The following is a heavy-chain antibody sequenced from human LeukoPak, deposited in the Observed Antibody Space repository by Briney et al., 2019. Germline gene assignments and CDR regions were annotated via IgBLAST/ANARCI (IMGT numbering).Heavy chain of an antibody. J-gene: IGHJ6*02. V-gene: IGHV4-59*01. Sequence: SETLSLTCTVSGGSISSYYWSWIRQPPGKGLEWIGYIYYSGSTNYNPSLKSRVTISVDTSKNQFSLKLSSVTAADTAVYYCARDEVVPAAMSYYYYGMDVWGQGTTVTVSS. CDR1: GGSISSYY. CDR3: ARDEVVPAAMSYYYYGMDV. CDR2: IYYSGST. D-gene: IGHD2-2*01.